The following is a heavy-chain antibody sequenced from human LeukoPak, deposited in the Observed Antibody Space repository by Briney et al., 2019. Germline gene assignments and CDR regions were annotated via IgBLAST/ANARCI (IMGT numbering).Heavy chain of an antibody. Sequence: GESLKISCKGSEYRFTNYWIGWVRQMPGKGLEWMGIIYPADSDTRYSPSFQGQVTISVDKSISTAYLQWSGLKASDTAIYYCARLTVAGVYNCYYGMDIWGQGTTVTVSS. D-gene: IGHD6-19*01. CDR2: IYPADSDT. V-gene: IGHV5-51*01. J-gene: IGHJ6*02. CDR3: ARLTVAGVYNCYYGMDI. CDR1: EYRFTNYW.